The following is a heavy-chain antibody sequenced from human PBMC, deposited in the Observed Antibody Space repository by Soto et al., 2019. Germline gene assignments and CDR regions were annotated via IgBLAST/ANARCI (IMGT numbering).Heavy chain of an antibody. J-gene: IGHJ6*03. CDR1: ELTSDDYA. CDR2: ISWNRGRI. Sequence: GGSWSFSCAAPELTSDDYAMHWARQAPGKGLEWVSGISWNRGRIGYADPVKGRSTTSRDNAKNSLYLQINSLRAGDTALYYCPKDMGYCSAPDYYYYFRYVWRNGTTVSVPS. V-gene: IGHV3-9*02. D-gene: IGHD2-15*01. CDR3: PKDMGYCSAPDYYYYFRYV.